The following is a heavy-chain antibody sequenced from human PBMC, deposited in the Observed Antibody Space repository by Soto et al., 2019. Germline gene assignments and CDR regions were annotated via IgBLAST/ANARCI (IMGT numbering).Heavy chain of an antibody. D-gene: IGHD2-21*01. CDR1: GYTFTGYY. V-gene: IGHV1-2*04. J-gene: IGHJ4*02. Sequence: QVQLVQSGAEVKKPGASVKVSCKASGYTFTGYYMHWVRQAPGQGLEWMGWINPNSGGTNYAQKCQGWGPMTRGRSISTAYMEVSRLRSDDTAVYYCARGEGGPRWGSIDYWGQGTLVTVSS. CDR2: INPNSGGT. CDR3: ARGEGGPRWGSIDY.